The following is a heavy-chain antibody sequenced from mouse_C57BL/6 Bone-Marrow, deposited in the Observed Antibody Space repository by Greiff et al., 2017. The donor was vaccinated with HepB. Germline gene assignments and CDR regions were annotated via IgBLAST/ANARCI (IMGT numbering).Heavy chain of an antibody. D-gene: IGHD1-1*01. V-gene: IGHV2-2*01. CDR3: ASPYYGSSDYAIDY. CDR2: IWSGGST. J-gene: IGHJ4*01. Sequence: VQLQQSGPGLVQPSQRLSITCTVSGFSLTSYGVHWVRQSPGKGLEWLGVIWSGGSTDYNAAFISRLSISKDNSKSQVFFKMNSLQADDTAIYYCASPYYGSSDYAIDYWGQGTSVTVSS. CDR1: GFSLTSYG.